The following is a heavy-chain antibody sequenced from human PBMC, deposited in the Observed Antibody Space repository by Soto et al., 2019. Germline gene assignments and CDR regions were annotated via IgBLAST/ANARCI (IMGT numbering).Heavy chain of an antibody. CDR2: ISGSGGST. Sequence: EVQLLESGGGLVQPGGSLRLSCAASGFTFSSYAMSWVRQAPGKGLWWVSAISGSGGSTYYADSVKGRFNISRDNNKSTLYLQMNRLRAEDTAVYYCAKGREPYYYESGWFDPWGQGTLVAVSS. V-gene: IGHV3-23*01. J-gene: IGHJ5*02. CDR1: GFTFSSYA. D-gene: IGHD3-22*01. CDR3: AKGREPYYYESGWFDP.